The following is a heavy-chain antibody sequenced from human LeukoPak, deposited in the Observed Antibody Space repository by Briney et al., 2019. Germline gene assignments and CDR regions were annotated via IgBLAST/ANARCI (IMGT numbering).Heavy chain of an antibody. CDR2: IYPGDSST. D-gene: IGHD6-19*01. CDR3: ARRLKNSNGWTFDY. Sequence: GESLKISCKGSGYNFFSYWIGWVRQMPGKGLEWMGIIYPGDSSTRYSPSFQGQVTISADKSINTAYLQWSSLKASDTAIYYCARRLKNSNGWTFDYWGQGTLVTVSS. CDR1: GYNFFSYW. J-gene: IGHJ4*02. V-gene: IGHV5-51*01.